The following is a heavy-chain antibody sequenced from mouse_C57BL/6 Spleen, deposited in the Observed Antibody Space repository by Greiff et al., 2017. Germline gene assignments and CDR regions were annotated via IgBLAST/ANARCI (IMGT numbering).Heavy chain of an antibody. CDR2: ISRGSSTI. V-gene: IGHV5-17*01. D-gene: IGHD1-1*01. CDR1: GFTFSDYG. Sequence: EVHLVESGGGLVKPGGSLKLSCAASGFTFSDYGMHWVRQAPEKGLEWVAYISRGSSTIYYADTVKGRFTISRDNAKNTLFLQMTSLRSEDTAMYYCARDYYGSSFPYYYAMDYWGQGTSVTVSS. J-gene: IGHJ4*01. CDR3: ARDYYGSSFPYYYAMDY.